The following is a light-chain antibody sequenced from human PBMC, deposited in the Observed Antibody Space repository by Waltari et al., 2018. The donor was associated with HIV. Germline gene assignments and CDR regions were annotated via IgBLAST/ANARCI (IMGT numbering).Light chain of an antibody. CDR2: ATT. Sequence: QAEVTQEPSLTVSSGGTVTLTCASSAGTVTSGHYPYWIQQKPGQAPRTLISATTNRHSSTPARFSGSLLGGQAALTLSGAQRDDEADYYCLLSYDRLRFFGGGTKLTVL. J-gene: IGLJ2*01. CDR1: AGTVTSGHY. CDR3: LLSYDRLRF. V-gene: IGLV7-46*01.